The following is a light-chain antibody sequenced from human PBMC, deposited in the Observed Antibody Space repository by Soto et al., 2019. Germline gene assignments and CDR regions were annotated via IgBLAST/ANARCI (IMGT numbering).Light chain of an antibody. CDR2: DVS. CDR1: SSEVGGYNF. J-gene: IGLJ1*01. CDR3: SSYTSSYTYV. V-gene: IGLV2-14*03. Sequence: QSVLTQPASVSGSPGQSVTISCAGTSSEVGGYNFVSWYQQHPGKAPQLMIYDVSSRPSGVSNRFSGSKSGNTASLTISGLQAEDEADYYCSSYTSSYTYVFGTGTRSPS.